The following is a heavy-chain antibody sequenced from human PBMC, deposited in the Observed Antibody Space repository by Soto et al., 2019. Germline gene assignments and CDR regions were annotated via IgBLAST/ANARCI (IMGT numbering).Heavy chain of an antibody. J-gene: IGHJ6*03. CDR3: ARHHPAASYYYYYYMDV. CDR1: GGSISSSSYY. V-gene: IGHV4-39*01. Sequence: PSETLSLTCTVSGGSISSSSYYWGWIRQPPGKGLEWIGSIYYSGSTYYNPSLKSRVTISVDTSKNQFSLKLSSVTAADTAVYYCARHHPAASYYYYYYMDVWGKGTTVTVSS. D-gene: IGHD2-2*01. CDR2: IYYSGST.